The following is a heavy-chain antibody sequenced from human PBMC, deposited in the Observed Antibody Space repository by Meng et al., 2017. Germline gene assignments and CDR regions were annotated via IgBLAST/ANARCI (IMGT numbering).Heavy chain of an antibody. CDR1: GYTLSSDG. CDR3: ATRGNPYLNC. Sequence: QGQLLQVGAGVKKPGASVKVSCDTSGYTLSSDGFAWVRQTPEQGLEWLGWINVYSGITNYAQKFQGRVTMTTDTSTRTGYMELTSLTSDDTATYYCATRGNPYLNCWGQGTLVTVSS. V-gene: IGHV1-18*01. J-gene: IGHJ4*02. CDR2: INVYSGIT.